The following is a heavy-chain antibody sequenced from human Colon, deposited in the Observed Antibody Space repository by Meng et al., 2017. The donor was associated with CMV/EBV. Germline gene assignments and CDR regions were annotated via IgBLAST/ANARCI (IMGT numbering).Heavy chain of an antibody. V-gene: IGHV3-73*01. D-gene: IGHD6-6*01. Sequence: SGFSFSDSTIQWVRQASGKGLEWVGHIRGQANRYATTYAASVKGRFTISRDDSKNMAYLHMDSLKTEDTAVYYCTSAIAALPDFDYWGQGTLVTVSS. CDR3: TSAIAALPDFDY. CDR2: IRGQANRYAT. CDR1: GFSFSDST. J-gene: IGHJ4*02.